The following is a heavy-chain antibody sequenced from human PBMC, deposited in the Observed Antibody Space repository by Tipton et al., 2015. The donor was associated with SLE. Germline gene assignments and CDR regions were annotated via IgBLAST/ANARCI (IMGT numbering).Heavy chain of an antibody. D-gene: IGHD3-16*01. Sequence: TLSLTCTVSGGSINVYYRSWVRQSPGEGLEWIGYIFHSGSTNSNPSLKSRVAMSLDTSKNQFSLRLSSVSTADTAVYYCARGSDYYGYFEYWGQGVLVTVSS. CDR1: GGSINVYY. J-gene: IGHJ4*02. CDR2: IFHSGST. CDR3: ARGSDYYGYFEY. V-gene: IGHV4-59*12.